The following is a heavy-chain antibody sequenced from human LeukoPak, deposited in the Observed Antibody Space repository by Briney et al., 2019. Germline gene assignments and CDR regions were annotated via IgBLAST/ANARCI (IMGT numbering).Heavy chain of an antibody. J-gene: IGHJ4*02. Sequence: GGSLRLSCAASGFTFSSYAMHWVRQAPGKGLEYVSAISSNGGSTYYANSVEGRFTISRDNSKNTLYLQMGSLRAEDMAVYYCATVGAKNYWGQGTLVTVSS. D-gene: IGHD1-26*01. V-gene: IGHV3-64*01. CDR1: GFTFSSYA. CDR2: ISSNGGST. CDR3: ATVGAKNY.